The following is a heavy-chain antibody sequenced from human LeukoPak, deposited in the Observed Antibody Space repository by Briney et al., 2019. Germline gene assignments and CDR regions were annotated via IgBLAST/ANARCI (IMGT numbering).Heavy chain of an antibody. V-gene: IGHV4-4*02. Sequence: SSETLSLTCAVSADSINSRNWWSWVRQSPGKGLEWIGEFCHCGSTNYNPSLKSRATISVDKSKSQFSLKLNSVSAADTAVYYCVRNGRHYFGFWGQGTLVTVSS. CDR3: VRNGRHYFGF. CDR2: FCHCGST. CDR1: ADSINSRNW. D-gene: IGHD2-8*01. J-gene: IGHJ4*02.